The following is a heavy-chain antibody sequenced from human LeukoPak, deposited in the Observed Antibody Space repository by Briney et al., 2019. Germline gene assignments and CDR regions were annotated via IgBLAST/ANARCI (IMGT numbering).Heavy chain of an antibody. V-gene: IGHV4-59*08. CDR3: AGHHPRNTVDF. D-gene: IGHD2-8*02. CDR1: GGSISSYY. CDR2: IYYSGST. J-gene: IGHJ4*02. Sequence: SETLSLTCTVSGGSISSYYWSWIRQPPGKGLEWIGYIYYSGSTNYNPSLKSRVTISVDTSKNQFSLKLSSVAAADTAVYYCAGHHPRNTVDFWGQGTLVTVSS.